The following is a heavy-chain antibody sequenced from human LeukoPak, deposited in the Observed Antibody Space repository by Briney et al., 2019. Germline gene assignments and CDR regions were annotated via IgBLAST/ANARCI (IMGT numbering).Heavy chain of an antibody. CDR3: ARVTAAAGYYFDY. CDR1: GFTFSSYW. J-gene: IGHJ4*02. Sequence: GGSLRLSCAASGFTFSSYWLSWVRQAPGKGLEWVANIKQDGSEKYYVDSVKGRFTISRDNAKNSLYLQMNSLRAEDTAVYNCARVTAAAGYYFDYWGQGTLVTVSS. V-gene: IGHV3-7*01. CDR2: IKQDGSEK. D-gene: IGHD6-13*01.